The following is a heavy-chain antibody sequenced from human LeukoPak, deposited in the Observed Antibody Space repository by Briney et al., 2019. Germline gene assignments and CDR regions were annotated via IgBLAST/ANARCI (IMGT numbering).Heavy chain of an antibody. D-gene: IGHD3-22*01. CDR3: ARVYDSSGYYAPFDY. Sequence: ASVKVSCKASGYTFTGYYMHWVRQVPGQGLEWMRWINPNSGGTNYAQKFQGRVTMTRDTSISTAYMELSRLRSDDTAVYYCARVYDSSGYYAPFDYWGQGTLVTVSS. V-gene: IGHV1-2*02. CDR1: GYTFTGYY. J-gene: IGHJ4*02. CDR2: INPNSGGT.